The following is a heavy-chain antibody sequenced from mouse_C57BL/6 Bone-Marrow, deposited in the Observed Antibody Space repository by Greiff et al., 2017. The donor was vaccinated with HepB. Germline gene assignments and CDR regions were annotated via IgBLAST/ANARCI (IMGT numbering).Heavy chain of an antibody. V-gene: IGHV1-42*01. J-gene: IGHJ3*01. CDR3: ARAPYDYDGDWLAY. D-gene: IGHD2-4*01. CDR1: GYSFTGYY. Sequence: VQLQQSGPELVKPGASVKISCKASGYSFTGYYMNWVKQSPEKSLEWIGEINPSTGGTTYNQKFKAKATLTVDKSSSTAYMQLKSLTSEDSAVYYCARAPYDYDGDWLAYWGQGTLVTVSA. CDR2: INPSTGGT.